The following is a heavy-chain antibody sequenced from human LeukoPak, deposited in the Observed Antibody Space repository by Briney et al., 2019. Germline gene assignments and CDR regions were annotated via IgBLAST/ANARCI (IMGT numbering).Heavy chain of an antibody. CDR3: VRESCSGGSCTYDPFDI. D-gene: IGHD2-15*01. Sequence: GTSLRLSCVASGFSFSSYSIHWVRRVPGKGLEWVAVMSVNGVNKYYADSVRGRFTVSRDISKYTQFLQMNSLRFEDTAVYFCVRESCSGGSCTYDPFDIWGHGTMVTVST. CDR2: MSVNGVNK. CDR1: GFSFSSYS. J-gene: IGHJ3*02. V-gene: IGHV3-30-3*01.